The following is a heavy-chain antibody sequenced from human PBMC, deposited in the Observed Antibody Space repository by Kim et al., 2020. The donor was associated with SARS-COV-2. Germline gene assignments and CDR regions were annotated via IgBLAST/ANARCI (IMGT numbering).Heavy chain of an antibody. CDR3: ARIPSSGWSPGIRAFDI. Sequence: LQSRVTISVDTSKNQFSLKLSSVTAADTAVYYCARIPSSGWSPGIRAFDIWGQGTMVTVSS. V-gene: IGHV4-34*01. D-gene: IGHD6-19*01. J-gene: IGHJ3*02.